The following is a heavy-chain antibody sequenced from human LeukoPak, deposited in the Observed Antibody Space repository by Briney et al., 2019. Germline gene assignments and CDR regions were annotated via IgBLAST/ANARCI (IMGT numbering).Heavy chain of an antibody. CDR1: GFTFSSYS. V-gene: IGHV3-21*01. J-gene: IGHJ4*02. Sequence: GGSLRLSCAASGFTFSSYSMNWVRQAPGKGLEWVSSISSSSSYIYYADSVKGRFTISRDNSKNTLYLQMNSLRAEDTAVYYCARVYGSLYSSSSAYFDYWGQGTLVTVSS. CDR2: ISSSSSYI. CDR3: ARVYGSLYSSSSAYFDY. D-gene: IGHD6-6*01.